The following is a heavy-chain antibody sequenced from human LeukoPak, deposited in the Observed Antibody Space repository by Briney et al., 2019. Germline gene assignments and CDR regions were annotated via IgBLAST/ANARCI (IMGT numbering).Heavy chain of an antibody. V-gene: IGHV3-23*01. Sequence: GGSLRLSCAASGFTFSNYAMSWVRQAPGKGLEWVSTIGGSGVTTYYVDSVKGRFTISRDNSKNTLYLQMNSLRAEDTAIFYCAKESPHFDYWGQGTLVTVSS. J-gene: IGHJ4*02. CDR2: IGGSGVTT. CDR1: GFTFSNYA. CDR3: AKESPHFDY.